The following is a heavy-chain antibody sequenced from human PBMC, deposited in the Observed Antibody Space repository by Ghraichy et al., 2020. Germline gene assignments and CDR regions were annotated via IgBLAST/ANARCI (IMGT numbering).Heavy chain of an antibody. CDR3: ARAVHGLGANYFDY. V-gene: IGHV3-7*01. CDR1: GFTFSTYW. Sequence: GGSLRLSCAASGFTFSTYWMNWVRQAPGKGLEWVANIKQGGSEKYYADSVKGRFTISRDNAKNSLYLQMNSLGAADTAVYYCARAVHGLGANYFDYWGQGTRVTVSS. D-gene: IGHD3-16*01. CDR2: IKQGGSEK. J-gene: IGHJ4*02.